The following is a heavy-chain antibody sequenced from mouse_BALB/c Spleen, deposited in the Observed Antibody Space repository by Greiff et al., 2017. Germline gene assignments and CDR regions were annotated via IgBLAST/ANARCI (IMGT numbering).Heavy chain of an antibody. D-gene: IGHD2-4*01. J-gene: IGHJ3*01. V-gene: IGHV5-17*02. CDR1: GFTFSSFG. CDR2: ISSGSSTI. CDR3: AREGDYDGGFAY. Sequence: EVQLQQSGGGLVQPGGSRKLSCAASGFTFSSFGMHWVRQAPEKGLEWVAYISSGSSTIYYADTVKGRFTISRDNPKNTLFLQMTSLRSEDTAMYYCAREGDYDGGFAYWGQGTLVTVSA.